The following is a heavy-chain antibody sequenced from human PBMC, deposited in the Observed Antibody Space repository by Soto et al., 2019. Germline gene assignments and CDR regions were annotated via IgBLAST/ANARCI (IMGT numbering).Heavy chain of an antibody. Sequence: QVQLVESGGGVVQPGRSLSLSCEAPGFTLGNNGSHWVRQAPAKGLEWVALISSDGSNKYYADSVKGRFTISRDNSKNTLYLQMNSLRAEDTAVYYCAKDGYTYGSADFWGQGTLVTVSS. CDR3: AKDGYTYGSADF. J-gene: IGHJ4*02. V-gene: IGHV3-30*18. CDR1: GFTLGNNG. D-gene: IGHD5-18*01. CDR2: ISSDGSNK.